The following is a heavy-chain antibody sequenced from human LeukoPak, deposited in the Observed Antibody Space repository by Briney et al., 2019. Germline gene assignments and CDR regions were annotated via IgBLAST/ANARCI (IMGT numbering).Heavy chain of an antibody. CDR2: ISSSGST. V-gene: IGHV4-61*02. Sequence: PSETLSLTCTVSGDSISSGDYYWSWIRQPAGKGLEWIGRISSSGSTNYNPSLKSRVTISVDTSKNQFSLKLSSVTAADTAVYYCARNGYGSGSSYWGQGTLVTVSS. D-gene: IGHD3-10*01. J-gene: IGHJ4*02. CDR3: ARNGYGSGSSY. CDR1: GDSISSGDYY.